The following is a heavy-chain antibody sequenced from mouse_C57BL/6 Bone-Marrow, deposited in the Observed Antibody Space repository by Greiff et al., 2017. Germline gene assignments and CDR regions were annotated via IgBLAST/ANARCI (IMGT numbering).Heavy chain of an antibody. CDR3: ARKTAQATYYFDY. V-gene: IGHV2-9-1*01. CDR1: GFSLTSYA. D-gene: IGHD3-2*02. Sequence: VMLVESGPGLVAPSQSLSITCTVSGFSLTSYAISWVRQPPGKGLEWLGVIWTGGGTNYNSALKSRLSISKDNSKSQVFLKMNSLQPDDTARYYCARKTAQATYYFDYWGQGTTLTVSS. J-gene: IGHJ2*01. CDR2: IWTGGGT.